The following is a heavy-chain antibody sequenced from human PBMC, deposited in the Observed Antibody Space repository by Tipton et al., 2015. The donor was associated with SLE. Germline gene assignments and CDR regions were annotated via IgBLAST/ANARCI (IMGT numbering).Heavy chain of an antibody. CDR3: TRPTVEGSRWF. J-gene: IGHJ4*02. D-gene: IGHD6-13*01. CDR2: IRSKANSYAT. V-gene: IGHV3-73*01. Sequence: QLVQSGGGLVQPGGSLKLSCAASGFTFSGSAMHWVRQASGKGLEWVGRIRSKANSYATAYAASVKGRFTISRDDSKNTAYLQMNSLKTEDTAVYYCTRPTVEGSRWFWGQGTLVTVSS. CDR1: GFTFSGSA.